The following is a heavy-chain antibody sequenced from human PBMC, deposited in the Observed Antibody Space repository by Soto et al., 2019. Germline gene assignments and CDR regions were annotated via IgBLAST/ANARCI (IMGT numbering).Heavy chain of an antibody. J-gene: IGHJ4*02. V-gene: IGHV3-72*01. CDR2: VRNKANSYTT. CDR1: GFTFSDHY. CDR3: VRNLASGGTYYFDY. Sequence: EVQLVESGGGLVEPGRSLRLSCAASGFTFSDHYMDWVRQAPGKGLEWIGRVRNKANSYTTEYAASVRGRFTVSRDDSKNSLYLQMNSLKTEDTAMYYCVRNLASGGTYYFDYWGQGTLVTVSS. D-gene: IGHD2-15*01.